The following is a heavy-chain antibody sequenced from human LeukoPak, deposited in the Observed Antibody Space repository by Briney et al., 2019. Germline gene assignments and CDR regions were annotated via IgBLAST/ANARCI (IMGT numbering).Heavy chain of an antibody. D-gene: IGHD3-3*01. J-gene: IGHJ4*02. CDR3: ARVVRGWSGYYSPFDY. CDR1: GGTFSSYA. CDR2: IIPIFGTA. V-gene: IGHV1-69*13. Sequence: SVKVSCKASGGTFSSYAISLVRQAPGQGLEWMGGIIPIFGTANYAQKFQGRVTITADESTSTAYMELSSLRSEDTAVYYCARVVRGWSGYYSPFDYWGQGTLVTVSS.